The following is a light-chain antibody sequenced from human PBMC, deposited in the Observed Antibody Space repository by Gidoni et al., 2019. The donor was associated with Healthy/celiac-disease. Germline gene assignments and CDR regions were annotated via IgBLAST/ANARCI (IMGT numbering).Light chain of an antibody. Sequence: DIQMTPSLSTLSASVGDSVTITCRASQRISSWLAWYQQKPGKAPKLLIYDASSLESGVPSRFSGSGSGTEFTLTISSLQPDDFATYYCQQYNSYLYTFXXXTKLEIK. V-gene: IGKV1-5*01. J-gene: IGKJ2*01. CDR2: DAS. CDR1: QRISSW. CDR3: QQYNSYLYT.